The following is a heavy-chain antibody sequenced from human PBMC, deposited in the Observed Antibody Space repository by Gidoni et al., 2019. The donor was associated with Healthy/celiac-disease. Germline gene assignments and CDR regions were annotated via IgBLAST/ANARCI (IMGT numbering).Heavy chain of an antibody. CDR3: ARDEAPGVELVRVDY. V-gene: IGHV3-21*01. CDR1: GLPFSSYS. CDR2: ISISSSYI. Sequence: EVQLVESGGGLVKHGGSLRLSCAASGLPFSSYSMNWVRQAPGKGLEWFSSISISSSYIYYADSVKGRFTISRDNAKNSLYLQMNSLRAEDTAVYYCARDEAPGVELVRVDYWGQGTLVTVSS. D-gene: IGHD6-6*01. J-gene: IGHJ4*02.